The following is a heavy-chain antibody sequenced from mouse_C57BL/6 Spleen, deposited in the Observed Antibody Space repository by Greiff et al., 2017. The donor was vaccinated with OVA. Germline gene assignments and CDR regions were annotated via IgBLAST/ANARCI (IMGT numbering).Heavy chain of an antibody. Sequence: EVQLVESGGGLVKPGGSLKLSCAASGFTFSSYTMSWVRQTPEKRLEWVATISGGGGNTYYPDSVKGRFTISRDNAKNTLYLQVSSLGSEHTALYYCARRQNYYGSSYAWFAYWGQGTLVTVSA. D-gene: IGHD1-1*01. CDR2: ISGGGGNT. V-gene: IGHV5-9*01. CDR3: ARRQNYYGSSYAWFAY. CDR1: GFTFSSYT. J-gene: IGHJ3*01.